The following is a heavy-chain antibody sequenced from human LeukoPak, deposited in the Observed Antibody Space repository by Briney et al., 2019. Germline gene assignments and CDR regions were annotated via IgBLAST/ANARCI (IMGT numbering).Heavy chain of an antibody. CDR1: GGSFSGYY. D-gene: IGHD7-27*01. V-gene: IGHV4-34*01. J-gene: IGHJ4*02. CDR3: ARDARLGIDY. CDR2: INHSGST. Sequence: SETLSLTCAVYGGSFSGYYWSWIRQPPGKGLEWIGEINHSGSTNYNPSLKSRVTISVDASKNQFSLKLSSVTGADTAVYYCARDARLGIDYWGQGTLVTVSS.